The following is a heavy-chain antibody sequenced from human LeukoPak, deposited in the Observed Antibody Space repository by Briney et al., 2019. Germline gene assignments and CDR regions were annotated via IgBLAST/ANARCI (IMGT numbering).Heavy chain of an antibody. CDR2: ISAYNGNT. Sequence: ASVKVSCKASGYTFTSYGISWVRQAPGQGLEWMGWISAYNGNTNYAQKLQGRVTMTTDTSTSTTYMELRSLRSDDTAVYYCARENRLVVLATDYYYYYYGMDVWGQGTTVTVSS. D-gene: IGHD2-2*01. J-gene: IGHJ6*02. CDR1: GYTFTSYG. V-gene: IGHV1-18*01. CDR3: ARENRLVVLATDYYYYYYGMDV.